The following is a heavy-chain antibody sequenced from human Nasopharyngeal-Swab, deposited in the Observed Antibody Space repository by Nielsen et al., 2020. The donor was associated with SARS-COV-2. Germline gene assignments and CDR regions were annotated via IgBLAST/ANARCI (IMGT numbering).Heavy chain of an antibody. CDR3: ARGDRDNYGSGSYYAHKPNYYYGMDV. Sequence: SETLSLTCAVYGGAFRGYYWRGVRQPPGEGVGGGGGNKHRGSTNYNPSLKSRVTISVDTSKNQFSLKLSSVTAADTAVYYCARGDRDNYGSGSYYAHKPNYYYGMDVWGQGTTVTVSS. J-gene: IGHJ6*02. CDR2: NKHRGST. V-gene: IGHV4-34*01. CDR1: GGAFRGYY. D-gene: IGHD3-10*01.